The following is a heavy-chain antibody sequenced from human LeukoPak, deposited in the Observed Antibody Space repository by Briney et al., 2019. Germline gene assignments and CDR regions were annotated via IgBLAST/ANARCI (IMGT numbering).Heavy chain of an antibody. D-gene: IGHD6-13*01. CDR3: AREYSCSWYWSD. V-gene: IGHV4-31*03. Sequence: SQTLSLTCTVSGGSISSGGYYWSWIRQHPGKGLEWIGYIYYSGSTYYNPSLKSRVTISVDTSKNQFSLKLSSVTAADTAVYYCAREYSCSWYWSDWGQGTLVTVSS. J-gene: IGHJ4*02. CDR2: IYYSGST. CDR1: GGSISSGGYY.